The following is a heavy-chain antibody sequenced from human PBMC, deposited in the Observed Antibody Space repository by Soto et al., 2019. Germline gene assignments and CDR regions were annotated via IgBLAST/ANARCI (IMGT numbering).Heavy chain of an antibody. CDR3: AKDSWEIFGVTAGEYYAMDV. J-gene: IGHJ6*02. Sequence: PGGSLRLSCVAYGFTFENYAMSWVRQAPGKGLEWVSAISGSGGTTYYSDSVKGRFTISRDNSKNTVYLQMNDLRVEDAAEYFCAKDSWEIFGVTAGEYYAMDVCGQGPTVTVYS. CDR2: ISGSGGTT. D-gene: IGHD3-3*01. CDR1: GFTFENYA. V-gene: IGHV3-23*01.